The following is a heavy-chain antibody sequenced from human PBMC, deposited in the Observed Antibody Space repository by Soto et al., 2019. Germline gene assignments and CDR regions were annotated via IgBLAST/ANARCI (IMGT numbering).Heavy chain of an antibody. V-gene: IGHV3-11*01. J-gene: IGHJ4*02. Sequence: GGSLRLSCAASGFTFSDYYMSWIRQAPGKGLEWVPSITSSGSTTYYTDSVKGRFTMQMNSLRAEDTAVYYCARERYSYGPYYFDYWGQGTLVTVS. CDR3: ARERYSYGPYYFDY. CDR1: GFTFSDYY. D-gene: IGHD5-18*01. CDR2: ITSSGSTT.